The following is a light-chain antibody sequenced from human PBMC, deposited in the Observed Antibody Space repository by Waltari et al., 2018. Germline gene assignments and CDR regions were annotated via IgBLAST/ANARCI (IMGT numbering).Light chain of an antibody. Sequence: EIVMTQSPATLSVSPGERATLPCRASQSVSSKLAWYQPKPGQAPRLLIYGASTRATGVPGRLSGSGSGTELSLIISSLQSEDSTVYYCQQYNNWPPTFGQGTKVEIK. CDR3: QQYNNWPPT. CDR1: QSVSSK. CDR2: GAS. J-gene: IGKJ1*01. V-gene: IGKV3-15*01.